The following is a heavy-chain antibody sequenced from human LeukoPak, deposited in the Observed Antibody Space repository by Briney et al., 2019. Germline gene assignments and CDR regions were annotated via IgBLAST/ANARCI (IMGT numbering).Heavy chain of an antibody. Sequence: GGSLRLSCAAPGFTFSSYWMSWVRQAPGKGLEWVANIKQDGSEKYYVDSVKGRFTISRDNAKNSLYLQMNSLRAEDTAVYYCARCSSGWDYYYYYGMDVWGQGRTVTVSS. CDR2: IKQDGSEK. V-gene: IGHV3-7*01. J-gene: IGHJ6*02. CDR1: GFTFSSYW. CDR3: ARCSSGWDYYYYYGMDV. D-gene: IGHD6-19*01.